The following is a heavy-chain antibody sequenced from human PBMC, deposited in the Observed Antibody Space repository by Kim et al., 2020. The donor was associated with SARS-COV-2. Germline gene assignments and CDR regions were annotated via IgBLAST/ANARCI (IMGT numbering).Heavy chain of an antibody. CDR1: GYTFTSYG. CDR2: ISAYNGNT. J-gene: IGHJ6*02. D-gene: IGHD3-9*01. Sequence: ASVKVSCKASGYTFTSYGISWVRQAPGQGLEWMGWISAYNGNTNYAQKLQGRVTMTTDTSTSTAYMELRSLRSDDTAVYYCARDLFDDILTGYYIHYYGMDAWGQGPTVTVSS. CDR3: ARDLFDDILTGYYIHYYGMDA. V-gene: IGHV1-18*01.